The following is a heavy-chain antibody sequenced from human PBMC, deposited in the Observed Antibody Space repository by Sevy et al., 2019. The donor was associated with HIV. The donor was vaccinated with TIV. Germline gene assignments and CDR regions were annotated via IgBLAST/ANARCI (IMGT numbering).Heavy chain of an antibody. CDR3: ARVGGYYIHYPFDD. CDR2: IKEDGSGK. D-gene: IGHD4-4*01. CDR1: GFTFSSSW. V-gene: IGHV3-7*01. J-gene: IGHJ4*02. Sequence: GGSLRLSCEASGFTFSSSWMSWVRQAPGKGLEWVANIKEDGSGKFYVDSVKGRFTISRDNTKNSLYLQMNSLRAEDTAVYYCARVGGYYIHYPFDDWGQGTLVTVS.